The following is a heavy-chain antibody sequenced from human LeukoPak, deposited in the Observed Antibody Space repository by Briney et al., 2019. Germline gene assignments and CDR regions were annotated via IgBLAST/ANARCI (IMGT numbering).Heavy chain of an antibody. V-gene: IGHV1-69*13. Sequence: ASVKVSCKASGGTFSSYAISWVRQAPGQGLEWMGGIIPIFGTANYAQKFQGRVTITADESTSTAYMELSSLRSEDTAVYYCARGSYYYDSSGYSSSFRWFDPWGQGTLVTVSS. CDR2: IIPIFGTA. CDR1: GGTFSSYA. D-gene: IGHD3-22*01. CDR3: ARGSYYYDSSGYSSSFRWFDP. J-gene: IGHJ5*02.